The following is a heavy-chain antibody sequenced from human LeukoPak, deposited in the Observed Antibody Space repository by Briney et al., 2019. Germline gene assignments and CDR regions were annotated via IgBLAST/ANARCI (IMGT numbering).Heavy chain of an antibody. V-gene: IGHV3-30-3*01. CDR1: GFTFSSYA. Sequence: GGSLRLSCAASGFTFSSYAMHWVRQAPGKGLEWVAVISYDGSNKYYADSVKGRFTISRDNSKNTLYLQMNSLRAEDTAVYYCARSAAGYDYWGQGTLVTVSS. CDR3: ARSAAGYDY. J-gene: IGHJ4*02. CDR2: ISYDGSNK. D-gene: IGHD6-13*01.